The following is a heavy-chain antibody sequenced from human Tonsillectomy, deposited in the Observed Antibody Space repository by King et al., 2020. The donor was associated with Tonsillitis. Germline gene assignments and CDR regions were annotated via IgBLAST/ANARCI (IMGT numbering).Heavy chain of an antibody. CDR2: ISASGGST. Sequence: VQSGGSLRLSCADSGFPFSSFAMSWVRQAPGKGLEWVSVISASGGSTYYGDSVKGRFTISRDNSKSTLYLQMSSLRAEDTAVYYCATGGMYGSGSPYDAFDVWGQGTMVTVSS. D-gene: IGHD3-10*01. CDR3: ATGGMYGSGSPYDAFDV. J-gene: IGHJ3*01. CDR1: GFPFSSFA. V-gene: IGHV3-23*01.